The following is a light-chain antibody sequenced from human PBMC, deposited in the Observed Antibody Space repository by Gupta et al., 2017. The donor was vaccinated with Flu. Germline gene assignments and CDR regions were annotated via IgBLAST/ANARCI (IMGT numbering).Light chain of an antibody. Sequence: IVMTQPPDSLAVSLGDRATINCKSSQSVLYSSNNKNYLAWYQQKPGQPPKLLIYWASTRESGVPDRFSGSGSGTDFTLTIGILQAKDVAVYYCQQYYSTPRTFGQGTKVEIK. CDR1: QSVLYSSNNKNY. V-gene: IGKV4-1*01. J-gene: IGKJ1*01. CDR3: QQYYSTPRT. CDR2: WAS.